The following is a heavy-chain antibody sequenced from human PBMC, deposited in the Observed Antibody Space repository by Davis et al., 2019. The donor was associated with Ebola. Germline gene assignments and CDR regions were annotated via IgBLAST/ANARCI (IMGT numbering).Heavy chain of an antibody. Sequence: PGGSLRLSCAASGFTFSNYIMSWVRQSPGKGLEWVSSISDSTGATYYTDSVKGRFTVSRDNSKNTLFLQMNSLRDEDRAVYYCARVPAGRWQRPYFDYWGQGTLVTVAS. V-gene: IGHV3-23*01. CDR1: GFTFSNYI. D-gene: IGHD5-24*01. CDR2: ISDSTGAT. CDR3: ARVPAGRWQRPYFDY. J-gene: IGHJ4*02.